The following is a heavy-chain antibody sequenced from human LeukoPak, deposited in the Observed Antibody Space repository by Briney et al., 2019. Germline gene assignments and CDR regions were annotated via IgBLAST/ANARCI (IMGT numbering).Heavy chain of an antibody. CDR3: VRIPNSATPPNWFDP. CDR1: GYTFTNYW. D-gene: IGHD4-23*01. CDR2: IYPGDSDT. V-gene: IGHV5-51*01. Sequence: GESLKISCKGSGYTFTNYWINWVRQMPGKGLEWMGVIYPGDSDTRYNPSFQGQVTISADKSISTAYLQWSSLKTSDTAMYFCVRIPNSATPPNWFDPWGQGTLVTVSS. J-gene: IGHJ5*02.